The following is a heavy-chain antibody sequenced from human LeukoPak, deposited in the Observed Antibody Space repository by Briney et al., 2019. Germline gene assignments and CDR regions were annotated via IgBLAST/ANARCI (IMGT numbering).Heavy chain of an antibody. CDR1: GFTFSDYY. V-gene: IGHV3-69-1*01. D-gene: IGHD5-18*01. CDR3: ARAPSRVDTFYYYYYMDV. J-gene: IGHJ6*03. Sequence: GGSLRLSCAASGFTFSDYYMSWIRQAPGKGLEWVSCISSSSTIYYADSVKGRFTISRDNAKNSLYLQMNSLRAEDTAVYYCARAPSRVDTFYYYYYMDVWGKGTTVTVSS. CDR2: ISSSSTI.